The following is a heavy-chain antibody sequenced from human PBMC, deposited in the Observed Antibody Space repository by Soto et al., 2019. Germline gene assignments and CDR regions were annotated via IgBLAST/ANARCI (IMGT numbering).Heavy chain of an antibody. CDR3: ARDEGPYYYDSSGYYPNWFDP. J-gene: IGHJ5*02. Sequence: VASVKVSCKASGYTCTSYAMHWVRQAPGQRLEWMGWINAGNGNTKYSQKFQGRVTITRDTSASTAYMELSSLRSEDTAVYYCARDEGPYYYDSSGYYPNWFDPWGQGTLVTVSS. D-gene: IGHD3-22*01. CDR2: INAGNGNT. V-gene: IGHV1-3*01. CDR1: GYTCTSYA.